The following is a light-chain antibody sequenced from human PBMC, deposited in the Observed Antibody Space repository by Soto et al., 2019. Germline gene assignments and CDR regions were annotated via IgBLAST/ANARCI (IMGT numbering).Light chain of an antibody. Sequence: QSALTQPPSASGSPGQSVTIPCTGTNSDVGGYNYVSWYQQHPGKAPKLIISEVNKRPSGVPDRFSGSKSGNTASLTISGLQAEDEADYYCSSYAGSNTFRFFGTWTMVT. CDR1: NSDVGGYNY. J-gene: IGLJ1*01. CDR2: EVN. V-gene: IGLV2-8*01. CDR3: SSYAGSNTFRF.